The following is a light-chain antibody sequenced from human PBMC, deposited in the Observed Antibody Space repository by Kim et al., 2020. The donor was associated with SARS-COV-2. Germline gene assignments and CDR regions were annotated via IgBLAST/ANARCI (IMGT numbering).Light chain of an antibody. CDR3: QQYGTSPLT. J-gene: IGKJ4*01. Sequence: ERATAACTASQSVSSNYVAWYQQKPRHAPRLINYGASSSATGTPDRFSGSGSETDSTLIISRLDPEDVVVYYYQQYGTSPLTFGGGTKVDIK. CDR2: GAS. V-gene: IGKV3-20*01. CDR1: QSVSSNY.